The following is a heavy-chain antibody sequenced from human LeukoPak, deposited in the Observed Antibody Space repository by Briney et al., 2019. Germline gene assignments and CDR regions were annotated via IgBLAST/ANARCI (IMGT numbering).Heavy chain of an antibody. D-gene: IGHD3-10*01. CDR3: ARDQEGLWFGELLSADY. CDR1: GYTFTSYY. Sequence: ASVKVSCKASGYTFTSYYMHWARQAPGQGLEWMGIINPSGGSTSYAQKFQGRVTMTRDTSTSTVYMELSSLRSEDTAVYYCARDQEGLWFGELLSADYWGQGTLVTVSS. J-gene: IGHJ4*02. V-gene: IGHV1-46*01. CDR2: INPSGGST.